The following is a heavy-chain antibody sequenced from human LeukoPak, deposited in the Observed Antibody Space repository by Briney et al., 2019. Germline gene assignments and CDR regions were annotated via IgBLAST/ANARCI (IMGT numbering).Heavy chain of an antibody. CDR1: GFIYSHYV. CDR2: IWSDGTKS. Sequence: GGSLRLSCAASGFIYSHYVMHWVRQAPGKGLEWVAVIWSDGTKSFYGGSVKGRFTISRDNSQNTLFLQMDSLRVEDTAVYYCVRDAQRGFDYSNSLRYWGHGTLVTVSS. V-gene: IGHV3-33*08. J-gene: IGHJ4*01. D-gene: IGHD4-11*01. CDR3: VRDAQRGFDYSNSLRY.